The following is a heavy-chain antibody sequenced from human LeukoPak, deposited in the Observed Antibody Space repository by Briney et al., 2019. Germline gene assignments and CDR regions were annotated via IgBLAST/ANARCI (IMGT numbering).Heavy chain of an antibody. CDR3: ARGVLNYYDSSGYPDY. J-gene: IGHJ4*02. CDR1: GGTFSSYA. CDR2: IIPIFGTA. Sequence: SVKVSCKASGGTFSSYAISWVRQAPGQGLEWMGGIIPIFGTANYAQKFQGRVTITADESTSTAYMELSSLRSEDTAVYYCARGVLNYYDSSGYPDYWGQGTLVTVSS. D-gene: IGHD3-22*01. V-gene: IGHV1-69*13.